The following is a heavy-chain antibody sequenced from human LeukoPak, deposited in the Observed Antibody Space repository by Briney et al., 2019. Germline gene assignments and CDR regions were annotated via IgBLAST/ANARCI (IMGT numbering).Heavy chain of an antibody. CDR2: IYRSGST. D-gene: IGHD6-13*01. V-gene: IGHV4-38-2*02. Sequence: SETLSLTCSVSGYSISSGYYWGWIRQPPGKGLEWIAVIYRSGSTSHNPSLKSRVTISVDTPKNQFSLNLTSVTAADTAVYYYARDRVAAAGIFDYWGQGTLVTVSS. CDR1: GYSISSGYY. J-gene: IGHJ4*02. CDR3: ARDRVAAAGIFDY.